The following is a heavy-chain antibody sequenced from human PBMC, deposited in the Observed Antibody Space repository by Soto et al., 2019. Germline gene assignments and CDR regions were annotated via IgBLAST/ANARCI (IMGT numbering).Heavy chain of an antibody. V-gene: IGHV1-18*04. CDR2: ISIYNGNT. D-gene: IGHD1-26*01. CDR3: AREHHYGGSSYGMDV. J-gene: IGHJ6*02. CDR1: GYTFTSYG. Sequence: QVHLVQSGAEVRKPGASVEVSCNASGYTFTSYGVSWVRQAPGQGLEWMGWISIYNGNTIYAQKFQGRVTMSTHTSMNIAYMQLRSLRSDDTAVYYCAREHHYGGSSYGMDVWGQGTTVTVSS.